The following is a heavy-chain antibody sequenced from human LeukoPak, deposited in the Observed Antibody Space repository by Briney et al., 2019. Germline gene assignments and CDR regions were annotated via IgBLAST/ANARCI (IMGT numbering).Heavy chain of an antibody. D-gene: IGHD6-13*01. CDR2: IKQDGSEK. CDR1: GFTFSSYW. V-gene: IGHV3-7*01. J-gene: IGHJ4*02. Sequence: GGSLRLSCAASGFTFSSYWMSWVRQAPGKGLEWVANIKQDGSEKYYVDSVKGRFTISRDNAKNSLYLQMNSLRAEDTAVYYCASVGAGYSSCWADYWGQGTLVTVSS. CDR3: ASVGAGYSSCWADY.